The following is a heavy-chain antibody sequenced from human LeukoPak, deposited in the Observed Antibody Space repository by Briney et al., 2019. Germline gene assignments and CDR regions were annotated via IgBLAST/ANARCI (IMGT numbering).Heavy chain of an antibody. CDR1: GFTFSSYS. CDR3: ARGIAAAGTTFDY. Sequence: PGGSLTLSCAAYGFTFSSYSMNWVRQAPGKGLEWLSSISSSSSYIYYADSVKGRFTISRDNAKNSLYLQMNSLRAEDTAVYYCARGIAAAGTTFDYWGQGTLVTVSS. CDR2: ISSSSSYI. D-gene: IGHD6-13*01. V-gene: IGHV3-21*01. J-gene: IGHJ4*02.